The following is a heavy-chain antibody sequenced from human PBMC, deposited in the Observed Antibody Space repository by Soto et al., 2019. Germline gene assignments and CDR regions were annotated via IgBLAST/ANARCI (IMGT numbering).Heavy chain of an antibody. D-gene: IGHD2-8*01. CDR2: INWNGGST. Sequence: GGSLRLSCAASGFTFDDYGMSWVRQAPGKGLEWVSGINWNGGSTGYADSVKGRFTISRDNAKNSLYLQMNSLRAEDKALYYCARGRLGLMVYAMHNWFDPWGQGTLVTVSS. CDR1: GFTFDDYG. J-gene: IGHJ5*02. V-gene: IGHV3-20*04. CDR3: ARGRLGLMVYAMHNWFDP.